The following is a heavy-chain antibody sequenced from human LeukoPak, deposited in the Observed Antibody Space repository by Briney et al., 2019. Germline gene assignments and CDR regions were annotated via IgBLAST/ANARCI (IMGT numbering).Heavy chain of an antibody. CDR2: IYKDGST. D-gene: IGHD3-3*01. J-gene: IGHJ4*02. CDR3: VRDFEWSFDT. CDR1: GFTVSSNC. V-gene: IGHV3-66*01. Sequence: VGVLRLSCAASGFTVSSNCLSWVRQAPGKGLEWVSVIYKDGSTYYADSVKGRFTISRDNSKNTLHLQMNSLRAEDTALYYCVRDFEWSFDTWDQGTLVTVSS.